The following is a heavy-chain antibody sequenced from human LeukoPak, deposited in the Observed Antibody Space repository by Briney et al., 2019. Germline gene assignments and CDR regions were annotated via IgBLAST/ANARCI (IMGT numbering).Heavy chain of an antibody. V-gene: IGHV4-59*08. CDR2: IYYSGST. Sequence: PSETLSLTCTASGGSIRSYYWSWMRQPPGKGLEWIGYIYYSGSTNYNPSLKSRVTISVDTSKNQFSLKLSSVTAADTAVYYCARHHSMVAIDYWGQGTLVTVSS. D-gene: IGHD3-10*01. CDR1: GGSIRSYY. CDR3: ARHHSMVAIDY. J-gene: IGHJ4*02.